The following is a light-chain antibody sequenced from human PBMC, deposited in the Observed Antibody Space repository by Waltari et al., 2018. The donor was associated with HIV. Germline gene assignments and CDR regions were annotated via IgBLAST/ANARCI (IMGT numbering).Light chain of an antibody. CDR3: QQYSNWPYT. CDR1: QSVSRN. V-gene: IGKV3-15*01. J-gene: IGKJ2*01. Sequence: VMTQSPATLSVSPGERATLSCRASQSVSRNLAWYQQKPGQAPRLLIYDASTRATGIPARFSGSGSGTDFTLTISSLHSEDFAVYYCQQYSNWPYTFGQGTKLDIK. CDR2: DAS.